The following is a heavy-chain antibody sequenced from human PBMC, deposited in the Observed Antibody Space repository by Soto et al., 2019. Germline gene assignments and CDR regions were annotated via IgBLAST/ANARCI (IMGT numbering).Heavy chain of an antibody. CDR2: IKSKTDGGTT. CDR3: TSKHNNIDWSYDI. CDR1: GFTFSNAW. V-gene: IGHV3-15*01. Sequence: GGSLRLSCAASGFTFSNAWMSWVRQAPGKGLEWVGRIKSKTDGGTTDYAAPVKGRFTISRDDSKNTLDLQMNSLKTEDTAVYYCTSKHNNIDWSYDIWDQGTRVRVSS. J-gene: IGHJ3*02. D-gene: IGHD3-9*01.